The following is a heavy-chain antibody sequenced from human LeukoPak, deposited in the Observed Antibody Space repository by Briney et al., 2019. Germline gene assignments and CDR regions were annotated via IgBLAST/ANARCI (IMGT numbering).Heavy chain of an antibody. J-gene: IGHJ6*02. V-gene: IGHV4-30-4*01. Sequence: SETLSLTCTVSGGSISSGDYYWSWIRQPPGKGLEWIGYIYYSGSTYYNPSLKSRVTISVDTSKNQFPLKLSSVTAADTAVYYCARDGRYYYYGMDVWGQGTTVTVSS. CDR3: ARDGRYYYYGMDV. CDR2: IYYSGST. CDR1: GGSISSGDYY.